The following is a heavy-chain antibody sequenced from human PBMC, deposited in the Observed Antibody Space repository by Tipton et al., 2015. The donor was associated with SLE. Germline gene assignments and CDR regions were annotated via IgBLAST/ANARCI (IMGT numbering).Heavy chain of an antibody. CDR2: IKEDGSEK. CDR3: ARDRRHTVFNFYYYYGMDV. V-gene: IGHV3-7*01. D-gene: IGHD1-20*01. CDR1: GFTFSSYT. J-gene: IGHJ6*02. Sequence: SLRLSCAASGFTFSSYTMNWVRQAPGKGLEWVANIKEDGSEKDYGDSVKGRFTISRDNAKNSLYLQMNSLRAEDTAVYYCARDRRHTVFNFYYYYGMDVWGQGTTVTVSS.